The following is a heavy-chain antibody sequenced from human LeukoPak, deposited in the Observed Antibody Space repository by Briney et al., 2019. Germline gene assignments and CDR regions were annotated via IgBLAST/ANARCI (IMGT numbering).Heavy chain of an antibody. Sequence: ASVKVSCKASGYTFTSYDINWVRQAPGQGLEWMGRISGYNGNTNYAQKFQGRVTMTTDTSTSTVYLELRSLRSDDTAVYYCARPRSLMTRDAFDIWGQGTMVTVSS. J-gene: IGHJ3*02. D-gene: IGHD4-11*01. CDR2: ISGYNGNT. CDR3: ARPRSLMTRDAFDI. V-gene: IGHV1-18*01. CDR1: GYTFTSYD.